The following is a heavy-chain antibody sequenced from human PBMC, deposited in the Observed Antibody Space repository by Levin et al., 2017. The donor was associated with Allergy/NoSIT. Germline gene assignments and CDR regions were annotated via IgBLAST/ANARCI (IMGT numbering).Heavy chain of an antibody. V-gene: IGHV3-7*01. J-gene: IGHJ4*02. D-gene: IGHD2-15*01. CDR3: ARDRGYCSGGSCPSHNLLDY. CDR1: GFTFSSYW. Sequence: PGGSLRLSCAASGFTFSSYWMTWVRQAPGKGLEWVANINQGGSEKYYVDSVKGRFTISRDNSKNSLYLQMNSLKAEDTAVYYCARDRGYCSGGSCPSHNLLDYWGQGTLVTVSS. CDR2: INQGGSEK.